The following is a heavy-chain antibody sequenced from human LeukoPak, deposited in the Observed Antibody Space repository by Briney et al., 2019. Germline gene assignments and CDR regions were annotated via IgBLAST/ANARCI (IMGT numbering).Heavy chain of an antibody. Sequence: PGESLKIPCKGSGYSFTSYWIGWVRQMPGKGLEWMGIIYPGDSDTRYSPSFQGQVTISADKSISTAYLQWSSLKASDTAMYYCARHGPYYYDSSGYYLYAFDIWGQGTMVTVSS. D-gene: IGHD3-22*01. CDR2: IYPGDSDT. CDR3: ARHGPYYYDSSGYYLYAFDI. V-gene: IGHV5-51*01. CDR1: GYSFTSYW. J-gene: IGHJ3*02.